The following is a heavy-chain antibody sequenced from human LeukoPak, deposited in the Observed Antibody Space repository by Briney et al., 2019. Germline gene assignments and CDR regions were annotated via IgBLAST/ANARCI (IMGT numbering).Heavy chain of an antibody. D-gene: IGHD1-26*01. CDR3: ARDHSDIVGATGV. V-gene: IGHV1-2*02. J-gene: IGHJ3*01. CDR2: INPNSGGT. CDR1: GYTFTGYY. Sequence: ASVTVSCKSSGYTFTGYYMHWVRQAPGQGLEWMGWINPNSGGTNYAQKFQGRVTMTRDTSISTAYMELSRLRSDDTAVYYCARDHSDIVGATGVWGQGTMVTVSS.